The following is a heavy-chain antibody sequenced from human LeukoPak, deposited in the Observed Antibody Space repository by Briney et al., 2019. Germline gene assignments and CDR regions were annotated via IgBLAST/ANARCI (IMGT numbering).Heavy chain of an antibody. Sequence: SETLSLTCTVSGGSISGYYWSWIRQPPGKGLEWIGYIYYSGSTNNNPSLQSRVTISVDTSKNQFSLNLSSVTAADTAVYYCARYGSGTYPRFDYWGRGTLVTVSS. CDR1: GGSISGYY. J-gene: IGHJ4*02. CDR3: ARYGSGTYPRFDY. CDR2: IYYSGST. V-gene: IGHV4-59*08. D-gene: IGHD3-10*01.